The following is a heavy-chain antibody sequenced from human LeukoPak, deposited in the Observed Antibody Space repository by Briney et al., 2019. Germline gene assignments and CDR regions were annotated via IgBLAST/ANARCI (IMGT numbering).Heavy chain of an antibody. Sequence: ASVKVSCKASGYTFTSYYMHWVRQAPGQGLEWMGIINPSGGSTSYAQKFQGRVTMTRDTSISTAYMELSRLRSDDTAVYYCARDWGSNDAFDIWGQGTMVTVSS. CDR3: ARDWGSNDAFDI. J-gene: IGHJ3*02. D-gene: IGHD7-27*01. CDR2: INPSGGST. CDR1: GYTFTSYY. V-gene: IGHV1-46*01.